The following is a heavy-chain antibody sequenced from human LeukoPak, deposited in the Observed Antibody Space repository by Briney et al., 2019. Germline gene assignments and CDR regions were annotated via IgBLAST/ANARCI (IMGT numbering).Heavy chain of an antibody. J-gene: IGHJ3*02. V-gene: IGHV3-64*01. D-gene: IGHD2-8*01. CDR2: ITNNGGLT. Sequence: GGSLRLSCAASGFTFTTYAMHWVRQAPGKGLEFVPAITNNGGLTYYANSVKGRFTISRDNPKNTLYLQMGSLRAEDMAVYYCARVATNDRRNAFDIWGQGTMVTVSS. CDR1: GFTFTTYA. CDR3: ARVATNDRRNAFDI.